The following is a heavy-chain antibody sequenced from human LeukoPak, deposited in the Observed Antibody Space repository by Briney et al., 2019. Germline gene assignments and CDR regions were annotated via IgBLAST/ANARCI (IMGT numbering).Heavy chain of an antibody. D-gene: IGHD2-15*01. CDR3: ARDLGGSCYNY. Sequence: ASVKVSCKASGYTFTGYYMHWVRQAPGQGLEWMGWISAYNGNTNYAQKLQGRVTMTTDTSTSTAYMELRSLRSDDTAVYYCARDLGGSCYNYWGQGTLVTVSS. CDR1: GYTFTGYY. CDR2: ISAYNGNT. J-gene: IGHJ4*02. V-gene: IGHV1-18*04.